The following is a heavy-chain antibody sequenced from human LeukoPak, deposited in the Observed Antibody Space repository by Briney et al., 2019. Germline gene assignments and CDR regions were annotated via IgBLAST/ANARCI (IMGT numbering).Heavy chain of an antibody. Sequence: GGSLRLSCVASGFSFSTYSMNWVRQAPGKGPEWVSYISSGSISIHYADSVRGRFTISRDNAREAMYLQMNSLRDEDTAVYYCARGDRDGYKYLFDYWGQGTLVTVSS. D-gene: IGHD5-24*01. CDR3: ARGDRDGYKYLFDY. J-gene: IGHJ4*02. CDR1: GFSFSTYS. CDR2: ISSGSISI. V-gene: IGHV3-48*02.